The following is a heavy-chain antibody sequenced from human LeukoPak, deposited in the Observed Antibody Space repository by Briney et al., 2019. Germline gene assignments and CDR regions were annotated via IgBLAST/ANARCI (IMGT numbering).Heavy chain of an antibody. CDR2: IWYDGSNK. CDR3: ARDLMLGYSYGYYFDY. Sequence: PGGSLILSCAASGFTFSSCGMHRVRQAPGKGLEWVAVIWYDGSNKYYADSVKGRFTVSRDNSKNTLYLQMNSLRAEDTAVYYCARDLMLGYSYGYYFDYWGQGTLATVSS. D-gene: IGHD5-18*01. CDR1: GFTFSSCG. V-gene: IGHV3-33*01. J-gene: IGHJ4*02.